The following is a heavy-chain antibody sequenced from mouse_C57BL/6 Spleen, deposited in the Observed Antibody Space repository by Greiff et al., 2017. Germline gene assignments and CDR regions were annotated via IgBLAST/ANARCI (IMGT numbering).Heavy chain of an antibody. Sequence: QVQLQQSGAELVRPGASVTLSCKASGYTFTDYEMHWVKQTPVHGLEWIGAIDPETGGTAYNQKFKDKATLTADKSSSTAYMQLSSLTSEDSAVYYCARSTDYYGSSYWYFDVWGTGTTVTVSS. CDR1: GYTFTDYE. CDR3: ARSTDYYGSSYWYFDV. CDR2: IDPETGGT. V-gene: IGHV1-15*01. J-gene: IGHJ1*03. D-gene: IGHD1-1*01.